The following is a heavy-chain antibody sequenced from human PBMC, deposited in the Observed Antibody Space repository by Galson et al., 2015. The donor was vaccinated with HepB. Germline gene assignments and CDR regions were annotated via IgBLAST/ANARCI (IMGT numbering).Heavy chain of an antibody. J-gene: IGHJ6*03. CDR2: ISSSSSTI. Sequence: SLRLSCAASGFTFSSYSMNWVRQAPGKGLEWVAYISSSSSTIYYADSVKGRFTISRDNAKNSLYLQMNGRRAEDTAVYYCARDRVRVGSAAMYYYYIDVWVKGSTVTVSS. V-gene: IGHV3-48*01. CDR3: ARDRVRVGSAAMYYYYIDV. CDR1: GFTFSSYS. D-gene: IGHD2-2*01.